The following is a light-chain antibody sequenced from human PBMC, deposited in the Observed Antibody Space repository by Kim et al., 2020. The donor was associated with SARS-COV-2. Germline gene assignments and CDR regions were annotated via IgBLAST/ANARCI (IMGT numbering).Light chain of an antibody. V-gene: IGLV1-44*01. CDR2: TND. CDR3: AAWDDNLNAWV. Sequence: QSVLTQPPSASGTPGQRVTISCSGSNSNIGTNTVNWYQHLPGTAPKLLIHTNDQRPSGVPDRFSASKSGTSASLAISGLQSQDETDYYCAAWDDNLNAWVFGGGTQLTVL. CDR1: NSNIGTNT. J-gene: IGLJ3*02.